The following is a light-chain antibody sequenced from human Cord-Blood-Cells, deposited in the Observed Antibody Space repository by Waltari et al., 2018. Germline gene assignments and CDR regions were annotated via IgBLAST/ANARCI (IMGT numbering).Light chain of an antibody. J-gene: IGLJ1*01. V-gene: IGLV2-14*03. CDR3: SSYTSSSLYV. CDR2: DVS. CDR1: SSDVGGYNY. Sequence: QSALTQPASVSGSPGQSITISCTGTSSDVGGYNYVSWDQQHPGKAPKLMIYDVSNRPSGVSNRFSGSNSGNTASLTISGLQAEDEADYYCSSYTSSSLYVFGTGTKVTVL.